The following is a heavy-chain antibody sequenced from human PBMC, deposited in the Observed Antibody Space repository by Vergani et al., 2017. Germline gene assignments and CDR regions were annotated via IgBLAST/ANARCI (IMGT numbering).Heavy chain of an antibody. V-gene: IGHV3-33*01. CDR2: IWYDGSKK. CDR1: GFTFSHLG. D-gene: IGHD6-13*01. CDR3: VRDWGEVAADGNIGNFDH. J-gene: IGHJ4*02. Sequence: QVQLVESGGGVVQPGRSLRLSCAASGFTFSHLGMHWVRQPPGRGLEWVAVIWYDGSKKYYGDSVKGRFTISRDNSKNMLYLEMNSLRVEDTAIYFCVRDWGEVAADGNIGNFDHWGKGTLVTVSS.